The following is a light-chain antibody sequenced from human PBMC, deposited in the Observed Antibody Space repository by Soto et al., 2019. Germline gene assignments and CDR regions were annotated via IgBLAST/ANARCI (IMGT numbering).Light chain of an antibody. CDR1: QRISTW. CDR2: DGS. J-gene: IGKJ1*01. V-gene: IGKV1-5*01. Sequence: DIQMTQSPSTLSASVGDGVTITCRASQRISTWLAWYQQKPGKAPKLLSSDGSSLETGVPSRFSGSGSGTKFTLTVNSLQPDDFADYYCQHYKSYWTFGQGTKVDIK. CDR3: QHYKSYWT.